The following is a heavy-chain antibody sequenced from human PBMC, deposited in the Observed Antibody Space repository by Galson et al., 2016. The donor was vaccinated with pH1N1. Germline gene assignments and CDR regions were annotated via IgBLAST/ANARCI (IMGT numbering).Heavy chain of an antibody. J-gene: IGHJ4*02. CDR1: GFTVDSNY. D-gene: IGHD5-18*01. CDR3: AKGTIRGYSYGFDY. CDR2: IYRSETT. V-gene: IGHV3-53*01. Sequence: SLRLSCAASGFTVDSNYMNWVRLAPGKGLEWVSVIYRSETTYYADSVKGRFTISRDYSKNTLYLQMNSLRAEDTAVYYCAKGTIRGYSYGFDYWGQGTLVTVSS.